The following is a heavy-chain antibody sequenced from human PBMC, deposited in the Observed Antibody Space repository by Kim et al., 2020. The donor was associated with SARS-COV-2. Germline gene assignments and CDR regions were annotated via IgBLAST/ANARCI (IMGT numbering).Heavy chain of an antibody. V-gene: IGHV3-74*01. CDR3: ASLCCLADRAADF. CDR2: INADGRTS. CDR1: GFTFSQYW. J-gene: IGHJ4*02. Sequence: GGSLRLSCVASGFTFSQYWVHWVRQAPGKGLEWLADINADGRTSRYADSVRGRFTISRDNAKNTLYLQMNGLRAEDTAFYYCASLCCLADRAADFWCQGT. D-gene: IGHD2-21*01.